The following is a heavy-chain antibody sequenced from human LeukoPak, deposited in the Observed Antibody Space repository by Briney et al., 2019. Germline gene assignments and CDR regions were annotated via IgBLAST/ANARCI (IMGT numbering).Heavy chain of an antibody. CDR3: AKSRIAVAGPTD. D-gene: IGHD6-19*01. CDR1: GFTFDDYA. Sequence: GGSLRLSCAASGFTFDDYAMHWVRQAPGKGLEWVSGISWNSGSIGYADSVKGRFTISRDNAKNSLYLQMNSLRAEDTALYYCAKSRIAVAGPTDWGQGTLVTVFS. CDR2: ISWNSGSI. J-gene: IGHJ4*02. V-gene: IGHV3-9*01.